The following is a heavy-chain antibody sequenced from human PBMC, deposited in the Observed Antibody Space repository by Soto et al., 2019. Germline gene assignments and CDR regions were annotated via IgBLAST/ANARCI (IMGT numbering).Heavy chain of an antibody. V-gene: IGHV4-38-2*01. CDR1: GYSISSGYY. D-gene: IGHD3-22*01. CDR2: IYHGGST. J-gene: IGHJ5*02. Sequence: PSETLSLTCAVSGYSISSGYYWGWLRQPPGKGLEWIRSIYHGGSTYYNPSLNSRVTLSIDMTNNHVSLILNSVTAAGTAVYYCARVGPWVPYYYDSSPYTFENWFDPWGQGTLVTVSS. CDR3: ARVGPWVPYYYDSSPYTFENWFDP.